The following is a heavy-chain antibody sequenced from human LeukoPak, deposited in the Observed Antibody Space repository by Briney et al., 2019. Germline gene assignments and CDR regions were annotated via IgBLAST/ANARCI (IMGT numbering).Heavy chain of an antibody. D-gene: IGHD5-18*01. Sequence: ASVKVSCKASGYTFTGYYMHWVRQAPGQGLEWMGWINPNSGGTNYAQKFQGRVTMTRDTSISTAYPQWSSLKASDTAMYYCARHPGDTAMVSFGAFDIWGQGTMVTVSS. V-gene: IGHV1-2*02. CDR1: GYTFTGYY. CDR2: INPNSGGT. J-gene: IGHJ3*02. CDR3: ARHPGDTAMVSFGAFDI.